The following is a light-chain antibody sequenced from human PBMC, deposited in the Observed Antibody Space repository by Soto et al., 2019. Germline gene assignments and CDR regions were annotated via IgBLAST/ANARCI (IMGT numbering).Light chain of an antibody. CDR2: WAS. CDR1: QIVLYSSNNKNY. J-gene: IGKJ1*01. Sequence: DIVMTQSPDSLAVSLGERATINCKSSQIVLYSSNNKNYLAWYQQKPAQPPKLLIYWASTRESGVPDRCSDSGSGTDITLTIRSMQDEDAAVYYFQQTYSTPPTFGQGTKVEIK. CDR3: QQTYSTPPT. V-gene: IGKV4-1*01.